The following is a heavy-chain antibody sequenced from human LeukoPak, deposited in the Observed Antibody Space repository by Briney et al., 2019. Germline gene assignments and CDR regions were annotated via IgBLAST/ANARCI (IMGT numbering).Heavy chain of an antibody. J-gene: IGHJ4*02. Sequence: ASVKVSCKASGYTFTSYDINWVRQATGQGLEWMGWINPNSGGTNYAQKFQGRVTMTRDTSISTAYMELSRLRPDDTAVYYCARDLRIAVAGTPGYWGQGTLVTVSS. CDR3: ARDLRIAVAGTPGY. V-gene: IGHV1-2*02. CDR2: INPNSGGT. CDR1: GYTFTSYD. D-gene: IGHD6-19*01.